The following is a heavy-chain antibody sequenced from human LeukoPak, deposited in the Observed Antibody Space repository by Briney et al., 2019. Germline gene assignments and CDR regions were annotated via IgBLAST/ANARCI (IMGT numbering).Heavy chain of an antibody. CDR2: INPNTGGT. J-gene: IGHJ4*02. CDR1: RYTFIGYY. CDR3: AREEGYSSSWYHFDY. V-gene: IGHV1-2*02. D-gene: IGHD6-13*01. Sequence: ASVKVSCKASRYTFIGYYMHWVRQAPGQGLEWMGWINPNTGGTNFVRKFQGRVTMTRDTSITTGYMELSRLRFDDTAVYYCAREEGYSSSWYHFDYWGQGTLVTVSS.